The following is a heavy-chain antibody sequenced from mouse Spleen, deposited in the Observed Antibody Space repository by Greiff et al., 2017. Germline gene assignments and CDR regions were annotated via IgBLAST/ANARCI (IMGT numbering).Heavy chain of an antibody. CDR3: TRDGNYGRFAY. Sequence: QVQLKQPGAELVKPGASVKMSCKASGYTFTSYWMHWVKQRPGQGLEWIGTIDPSDSYTSYNQKFKGKATLTVDTSSSTAYMQLSSLTSEDSAVYYCTRDGNYGRFAYWGQGTLVTVSA. J-gene: IGHJ3*01. D-gene: IGHD2-1*01. CDR1: GYTFTSYW. CDR2: IDPSDSYT. V-gene: IGHV1S127*01.